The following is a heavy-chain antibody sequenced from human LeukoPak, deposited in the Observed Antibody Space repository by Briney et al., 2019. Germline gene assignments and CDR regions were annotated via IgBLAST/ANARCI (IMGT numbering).Heavy chain of an antibody. CDR1: GGTFSSYA. Sequence: SVKVSCKASGGTFSSYAISWVRQAPGQGLEWMGGIIPIFGTANYAQKFQGRVTITADKSTSTAYMELSSLRSEDTAVYYCAASTYPLLLSDYFDPWGQGTLVTVSS. CDR2: IIPIFGTA. D-gene: IGHD2-2*01. CDR3: AASTYPLLLSDYFDP. V-gene: IGHV1-69*06. J-gene: IGHJ5*02.